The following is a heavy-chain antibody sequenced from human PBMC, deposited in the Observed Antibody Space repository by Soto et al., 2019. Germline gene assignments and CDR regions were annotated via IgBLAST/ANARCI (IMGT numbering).Heavy chain of an antibody. V-gene: IGHV4-34*01. CDR2: INHSGST. CDR3: ARTRVVVVAAVFDY. D-gene: IGHD2-15*01. CDR1: GGSFSGYY. J-gene: IGHJ4*02. Sequence: SETLSLTCAVYGGSFSGYYWSWIRQPPGKGLEWIGEINHSGSTNYNPSLKSRVTISVDTSKNQFSLKLSSVTAADTAVYYCARTRVVVVAAVFDYWGQGTLVTVSS.